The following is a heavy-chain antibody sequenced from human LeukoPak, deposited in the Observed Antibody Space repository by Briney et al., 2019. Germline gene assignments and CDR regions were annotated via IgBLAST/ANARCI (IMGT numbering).Heavy chain of an antibody. D-gene: IGHD6-19*01. CDR1: GGSISSSNYY. V-gene: IGHV4-39*01. J-gene: IGHJ4*02. Sequence: SETLSLTCTVSGGSISSSNYYWGWIRQPPGKGLEWIGSLYYSGSTYYNPSLKSRVTISVDTSKKQFSLKLSSVTAADTAVYYCASKGIAVAGGDYWGQGTPVTVSS. CDR2: LYYSGST. CDR3: ASKGIAVAGGDY.